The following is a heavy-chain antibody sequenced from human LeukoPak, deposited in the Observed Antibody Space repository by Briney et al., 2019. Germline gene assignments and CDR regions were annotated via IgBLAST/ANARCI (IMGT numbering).Heavy chain of an antibody. J-gene: IGHJ4*02. D-gene: IGHD5-12*01. CDR3: AKDNSDYAFDY. CDR2: ISWNSGSI. CDR1: GFTFDDYA. Sequence: SLRLSCAASGFTFDDYAMHWVRQAPGKGLEWVSGISWNSGSIGYADSVKGRFTISRDNAKNSLYLQMNSLRAEDTALYYCAKDNSDYAFDYWGQGTLVTVSS. V-gene: IGHV3-9*01.